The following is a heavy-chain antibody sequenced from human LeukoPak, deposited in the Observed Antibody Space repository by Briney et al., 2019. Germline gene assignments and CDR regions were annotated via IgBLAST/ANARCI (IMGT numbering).Heavy chain of an antibody. V-gene: IGHV1-2*02. J-gene: IGHJ5*02. D-gene: IGHD6-13*01. Sequence: ASVKVSCKASGYTFTGYYMHWVRQAPGQGLEWMGWINPNSGGTNYAQKFQGRVTMTRDTSISTAYMELSRPRSDDTAEYYCARARPGIAAAGTGGWFDPWGQGTLVTVSS. CDR3: ARARPGIAAAGTGGWFDP. CDR1: GYTFTGYY. CDR2: INPNSGGT.